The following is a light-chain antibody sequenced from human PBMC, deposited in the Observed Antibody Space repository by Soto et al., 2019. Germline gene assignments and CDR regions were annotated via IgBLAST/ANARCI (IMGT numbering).Light chain of an antibody. CDR1: QSISTY. J-gene: IGKJ4*01. Sequence: DIQMTQSPSSLSASVGDRITIACRTSQSISTYLNWYQQKPGEAPELLIYAASTLRSGVPLRFSGSGSATSYSLTISSRQPEYFATYYCQQSYSLPLTLGGGTKVEIK. CDR3: QQSYSLPLT. V-gene: IGKV1-39*01. CDR2: AAS.